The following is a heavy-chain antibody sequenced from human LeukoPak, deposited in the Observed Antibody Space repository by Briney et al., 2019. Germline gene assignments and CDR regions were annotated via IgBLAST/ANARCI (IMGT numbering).Heavy chain of an antibody. J-gene: IGHJ6*02. CDR1: GGSISSGDYY. D-gene: IGHD2-15*01. V-gene: IGHV4-30-4*01. CDR2: IYYSGST. Sequence: PSETLSLTCTVSGGSISSGDYYWSWIRRPPGKGLEWIGYIYYSGSTYYNPSLKSRVTISVDTSKDQFSLKLSSVTAADTAVYYCARDKALRYCSGGSCYANYYYYGMDVWGQGTTVTVSS. CDR3: ARDKALRYCSGGSCYANYYYYGMDV.